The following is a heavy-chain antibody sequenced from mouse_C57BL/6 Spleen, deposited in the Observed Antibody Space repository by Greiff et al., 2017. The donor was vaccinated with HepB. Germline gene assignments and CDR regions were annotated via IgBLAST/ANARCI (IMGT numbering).Heavy chain of an antibody. CDR2: IYPRSGNT. D-gene: IGHD1-1*01. CDR3: ARSATVLPFDY. CDR1: GYTFTSYG. V-gene: IGHV1-81*01. Sequence: VQLQQSGAELARPGASVKLSCKASGYTFTSYGISWVKQRTGQGLEWIGEIYPRSGNTYYNEKFKGKATLTADKSSSTAYMELRSLTSEDSAVYFCARSATVLPFDYWGQGTTLTVSS. J-gene: IGHJ2*01.